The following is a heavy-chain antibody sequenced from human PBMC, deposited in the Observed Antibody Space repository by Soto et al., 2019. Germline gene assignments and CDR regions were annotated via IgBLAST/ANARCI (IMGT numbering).Heavy chain of an antibody. CDR2: ISSSSSTI. D-gene: IGHD2-15*01. Sequence: GGSLRLSCAASGFTFSSYSMNWVRQAPGKGLEWVSYISSSSSTIYYADSVKGRFTISRDNAKNSLYLQMNSLRDEDTAVYYCARTDIVVVVAATPTGGMDVWGQGTTVTV. V-gene: IGHV3-48*02. CDR1: GFTFSSYS. CDR3: ARTDIVVVVAATPTGGMDV. J-gene: IGHJ6*02.